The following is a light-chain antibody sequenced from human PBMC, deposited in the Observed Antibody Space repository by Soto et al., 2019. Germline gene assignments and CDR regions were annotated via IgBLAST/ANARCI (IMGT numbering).Light chain of an antibody. V-gene: IGLV2-14*01. J-gene: IGLJ3*02. CDR3: ISYTSSSTWV. CDR2: EVS. Sequence: ALAQPASVSGSPGQSITISCTGTSSDVGGYNYVSWYQQHPGKAPKLMIYEVSNRPSGVSDRFSGSRSGNTASLTISGLQAEDESDYYCISYTSSSTWVFGGGTKGTVL. CDR1: SSDVGGYNY.